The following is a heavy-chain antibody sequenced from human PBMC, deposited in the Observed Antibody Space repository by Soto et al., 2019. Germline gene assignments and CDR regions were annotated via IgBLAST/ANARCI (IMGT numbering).Heavy chain of an antibody. CDR3: ARDGSGYRSRASPMDV. CDR2: IIPIFGTA. CDR1: GDTFSSYA. J-gene: IGHJ6*02. V-gene: IGHV1-69*01. D-gene: IGHD3-22*01. Sequence: QVQLVQSGAEVKKPGSSVKVSCKASGDTFSSYAISWVRQAPGQGLEWMGGIIPIFGTANYAQKFQGRVTITADESTSTAYMELSSLRSEDTAVYYCARDGSGYRSRASPMDVWGQGTTVTVCS.